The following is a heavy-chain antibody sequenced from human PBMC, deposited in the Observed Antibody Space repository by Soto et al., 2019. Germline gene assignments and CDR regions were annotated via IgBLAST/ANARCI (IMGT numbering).Heavy chain of an antibody. CDR1: GFTFSYYT. Sequence: EVQLLESGGGLVQPGGSLRLSCVASGFTFSYYTMSWVRQAPGKGLEWASGISNSGDTIYYADSVKGRFTISRDNSKNKLYVQINSLSTDDTAVYYSADPVPAPTPYDYYDLDVWGPGTTVTVSS. V-gene: IGHV3-23*01. J-gene: IGHJ6*02. CDR2: ISNSGDTI. D-gene: IGHD2-2*01. CDR3: ADPVPAPTPYDYYDLDV.